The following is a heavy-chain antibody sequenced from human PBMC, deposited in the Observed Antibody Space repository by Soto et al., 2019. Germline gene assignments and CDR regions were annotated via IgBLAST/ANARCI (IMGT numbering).Heavy chain of an antibody. CDR2: ISYDGSNK. J-gene: IGHJ4*02. D-gene: IGHD5-12*01. V-gene: IGHV3-30-3*01. CDR1: GFTFSSYA. Sequence: QVQLVESGGGVVQPGRSLSLSCAASGFTFSSYAMHWVRQAPGKGLEWVAVISYDGSNKYYADSVKGRFTISRDNSENTLYLQMNSLRAEDTAVYYWARDQGDGYNLGVWYWGQGTLVTVCS. CDR3: ARDQGDGYNLGVWY.